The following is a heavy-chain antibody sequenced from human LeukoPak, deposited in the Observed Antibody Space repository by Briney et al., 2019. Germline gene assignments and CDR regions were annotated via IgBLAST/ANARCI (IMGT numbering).Heavy chain of an antibody. Sequence: GGSLRLSCAASGFTFSSYGMSWVRQAPGKGLEWVANIKQDGSEKYYVDSVKGRFTISRDNAKNSLYPQMNSLRAEDTAVYYCARDSGYSSSWYGLYWGQGTLVTVSS. CDR1: GFTFSSYG. V-gene: IGHV3-7*01. CDR3: ARDSGYSSSWYGLY. D-gene: IGHD6-13*01. J-gene: IGHJ4*02. CDR2: IKQDGSEK.